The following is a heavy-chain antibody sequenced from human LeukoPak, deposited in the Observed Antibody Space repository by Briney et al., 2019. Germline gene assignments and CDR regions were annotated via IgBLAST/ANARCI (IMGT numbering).Heavy chain of an antibody. Sequence: PSETLSLTCTVSSDSISSFYWSWIRQPPGKGLEWIGYIYYSGSTNYNPSLKSRVTISVDTSKNQFSLKLSSVTAADTAVYYCARDRWYYYDSSGYCDYWGQGTLVTVSS. V-gene: IGHV4-59*01. D-gene: IGHD3-22*01. J-gene: IGHJ4*02. CDR1: SDSISSFY. CDR3: ARDRWYYYDSSGYCDY. CDR2: IYYSGST.